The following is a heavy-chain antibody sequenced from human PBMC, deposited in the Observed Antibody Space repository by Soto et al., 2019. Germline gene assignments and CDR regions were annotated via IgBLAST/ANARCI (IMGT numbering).Heavy chain of an antibody. J-gene: IGHJ5*02. V-gene: IGHV3-74*01. CDR3: TREKFDP. CDR1: GFPFGSYW. Sequence: PGGSLSLSCAASGFPFGSYWMHWVRQAPGKGLVWVSRIKTDGSSTNYADSVKGRFTISRDNAKNMLYLQMNSLRPEDTAVYYCTREKFDPWGQGTLVTVSS. CDR2: IKTDGSST.